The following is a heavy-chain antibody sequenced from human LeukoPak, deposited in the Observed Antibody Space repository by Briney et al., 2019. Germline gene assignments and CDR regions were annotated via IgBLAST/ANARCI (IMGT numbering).Heavy chain of an antibody. CDR2: ISGSGGST. D-gene: IGHD1-7*01. J-gene: IGHJ4*02. V-gene: IGHV3-23*01. CDR1: GFTFSSYA. Sequence: PGGSLRLSCAASGFTFSSYAMSWVRQAPGKGLEWVSAISGSGGSTYYADSGKGRFTISRDNSKNTLYLQMNSLRAEDTAVYYCAKDLRYNWNYLFDYWGQGTLVTVSS. CDR3: AKDLRYNWNYLFDY.